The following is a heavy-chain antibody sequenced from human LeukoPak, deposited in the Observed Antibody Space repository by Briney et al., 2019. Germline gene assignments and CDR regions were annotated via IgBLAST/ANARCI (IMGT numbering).Heavy chain of an antibody. CDR3: ARQHYSNYFDY. D-gene: IGHD4-11*01. J-gene: IGHJ4*02. CDR2: IYYSGST. V-gene: IGHV4-59*01. CDR1: GGSISSYY. Sequence: SETLSLTRTVSGGSISSYYWSWIRQPPGKGLEWIGYIYYSGSTNYNPSLKSRVTISVDTSKNQFSLKLSSVTAADTAVYYCARQHYSNYFDYWGQGTLVTVSS.